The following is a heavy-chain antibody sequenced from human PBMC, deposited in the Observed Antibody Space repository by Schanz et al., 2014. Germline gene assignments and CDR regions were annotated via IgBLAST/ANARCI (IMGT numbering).Heavy chain of an antibody. J-gene: IGHJ4*02. CDR2: IRFDGSDK. CDR3: AKDSEFWGIAAAGTLVDY. CDR1: GFNFANHA. D-gene: IGHD6-13*01. Sequence: QVQLVESGGGVVQPERSLRLSCAASGFNFANHAIHWVRQGQGNGLQWVTFIRFDGSDKYYADSVKGRFSVSRDNSKNTLYLQMNSLRAEDTAVYYCAKDSEFWGIAAAGTLVDYWGQGTLVTVSS. V-gene: IGHV3-30*02.